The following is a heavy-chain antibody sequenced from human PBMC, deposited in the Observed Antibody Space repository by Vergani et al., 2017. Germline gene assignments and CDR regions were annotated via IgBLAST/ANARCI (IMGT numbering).Heavy chain of an antibody. CDR1: GFTVSSNY. V-gene: IGHV3-53*04. D-gene: IGHD6-13*01. Sequence: EVQLVESGGGLVQPGGSLRLSCAASGFTVSSNYMSWVRQAPGKGLEWVSVIYSGGSTYYADSVKVRFTISRHNSKNTLYLQMNSLRAEDTAVYYCARDRLVAGSPSYFDYWGQGTLVTVSS. J-gene: IGHJ4*02. CDR2: IYSGGST. CDR3: ARDRLVAGSPSYFDY.